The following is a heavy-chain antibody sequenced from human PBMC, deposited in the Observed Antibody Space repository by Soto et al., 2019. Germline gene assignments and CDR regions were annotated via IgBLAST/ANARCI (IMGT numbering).Heavy chain of an antibody. D-gene: IGHD1-26*01. CDR1: GDSVSSDRYF. CDR3: GRIVVGATVDL. V-gene: IGHV4-61*01. Sequence: SETLSLTCSVSGDSVSSDRYFWTWIRQPPGKGLEWIAYISYTGDTNYNPSLKSRVTISVDTSRNQFSLTLTSVTAADTAVYFCGRIVVGATVDLWGPGSMVTVYS. J-gene: IGHJ5*02. CDR2: ISYTGDT.